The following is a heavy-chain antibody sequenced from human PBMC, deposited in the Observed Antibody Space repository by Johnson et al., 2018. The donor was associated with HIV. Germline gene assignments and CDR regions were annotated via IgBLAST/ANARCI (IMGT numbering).Heavy chain of an antibody. Sequence: MQLVESGGGVVQPGGSLRLSCEASGFTFSSYAMHWVRQAPGKGLEWVAVISYDGSNKYYADSVTGRFTISRDNSKNTLYLQMNSLRAEDTAVYYCAKDTIAGVKGDSLIWGQGTMVTVSS. CDR2: ISYDGSNK. CDR1: GFTFSSYA. CDR3: AKDTIAGVKGDSLI. D-gene: IGHD3-9*01. J-gene: IGHJ3*02. V-gene: IGHV3-30*04.